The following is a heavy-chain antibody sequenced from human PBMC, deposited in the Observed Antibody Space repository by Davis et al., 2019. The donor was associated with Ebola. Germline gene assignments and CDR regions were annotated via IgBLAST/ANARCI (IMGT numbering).Heavy chain of an antibody. J-gene: IGHJ6*02. CDR2: IYYSGST. D-gene: IGHD6-6*01. Sequence: MPSETLSLTCTVSGGSISSGDYYWSWIRQPPGKGLEWIGYIYYSGSTYYNPSLKSRVTISVDTSKNQFSLKLSSVTAADTAVYYCATGGIAARTYYYYGMDVWGQGTTVTVSS. CDR1: GGSISSGDYY. V-gene: IGHV4-30-4*01. CDR3: ATGGIAARTYYYYGMDV.